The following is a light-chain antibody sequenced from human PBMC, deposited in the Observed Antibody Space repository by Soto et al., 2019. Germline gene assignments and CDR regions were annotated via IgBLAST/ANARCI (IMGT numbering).Light chain of an antibody. V-gene: IGLV4-69*01. Sequence: QLVLNQSPSASSYLGASVKITCTLRSGHSNYAIVWHQQQSEKGTRYLMKLNSDGSHSKGDGITDRFSGSSSGAERYLTITSLRSDDAADKCWQTRDPGIVVCGEGTKLTGL. CDR3: QTRDPGIVV. CDR2: LNSDGSH. CDR1: SGHSNYA. J-gene: IGLJ2*01.